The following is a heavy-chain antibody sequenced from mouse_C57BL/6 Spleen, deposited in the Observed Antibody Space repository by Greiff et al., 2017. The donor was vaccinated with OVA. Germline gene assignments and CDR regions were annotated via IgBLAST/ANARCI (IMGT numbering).Heavy chain of an antibody. D-gene: IGHD4-1*01. J-gene: IGHJ2*01. CDR1: GFTFSSYA. CDR2: ISSGGDYI. V-gene: IGHV5-9-1*02. Sequence: EVHLVESGEGLVKPGGSLKLSCAASGFTFSSYAMSWVRQTPEKRLEWVAYISSGGDYIYYADTVKGRFTISRDNARNTLYLQMSSLKSEDTAMYYCTRGTGTGYFDYWGQGTTLTVSS. CDR3: TRGTGTGYFDY.